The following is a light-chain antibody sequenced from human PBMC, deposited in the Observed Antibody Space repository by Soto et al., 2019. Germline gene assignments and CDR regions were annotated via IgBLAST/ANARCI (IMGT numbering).Light chain of an antibody. CDR1: QSISSW. Sequence: DIQMTQSPSTLSASVGDRVTITCRASQSISSWLAWYQQKPGKAPKVLIYDASSLESGVPSRFSGSGSGTEFTLTISSLQTDDFATYYCQQSFGTPQTFGGGTRVEIK. CDR3: QQSFGTPQT. CDR2: DAS. V-gene: IGKV1-5*01. J-gene: IGKJ4*01.